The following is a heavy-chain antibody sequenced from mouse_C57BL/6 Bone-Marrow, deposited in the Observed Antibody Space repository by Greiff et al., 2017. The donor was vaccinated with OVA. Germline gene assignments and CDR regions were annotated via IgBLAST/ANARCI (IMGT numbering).Heavy chain of an antibody. Sequence: QVHVKQSGAELARPGASVKLSCKASGYTFTSYGISWVKQRTGQGLEWIGEIYPRSGNTYYNEKFKGKATLTADKSSSTAYMELRSLTSEDSAVYFCARKTTVVPFDYWGQGTTLTVSS. CDR2: IYPRSGNT. J-gene: IGHJ2*01. V-gene: IGHV1-81*01. CDR1: GYTFTSYG. D-gene: IGHD1-1*01. CDR3: ARKTTVVPFDY.